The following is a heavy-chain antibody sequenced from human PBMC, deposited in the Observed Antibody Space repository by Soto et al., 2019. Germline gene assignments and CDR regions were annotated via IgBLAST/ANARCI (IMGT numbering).Heavy chain of an antibody. V-gene: IGHV1-2*02. D-gene: IGHD2-2*01. Sequence: QVQLVQSGTELRKPGASVKVSCKASGYTFTDSHIHWVRQAPGQGFEWLGWINPKCGDTYYPQKFQRRITMTRDTSISTAYMDLTNLTSDDTAVYQCERGPPRYLTSPPEGAGLWGQGTLVTVSS. J-gene: IGHJ4*02. CDR2: INPKCGDT. CDR1: GYTFTDSH. CDR3: ERGPPRYLTSPPEGAGL.